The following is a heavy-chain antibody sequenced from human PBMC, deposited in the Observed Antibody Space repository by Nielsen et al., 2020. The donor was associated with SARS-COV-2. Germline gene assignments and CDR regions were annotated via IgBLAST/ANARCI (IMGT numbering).Heavy chain of an antibody. CDR2: ISYDGNRN. CDR1: GFTFRNYG. CDR3: ARGFKDTAMVLSV. Sequence: GESLKISCAASGFTFRNYGMHWVRQAPGKGLSWVAVISYDGNRNYYADSVRGRFSISRDDSKNTLYLQMNSLRAEDTAVYYCARGFKDTAMVLSVWGQGTTVTVSS. D-gene: IGHD5-18*01. V-gene: IGHV3-30*03. J-gene: IGHJ6*02.